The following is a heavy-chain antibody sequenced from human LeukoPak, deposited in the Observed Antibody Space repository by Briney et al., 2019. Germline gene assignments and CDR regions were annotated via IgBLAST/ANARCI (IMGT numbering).Heavy chain of an antibody. J-gene: IGHJ4*02. V-gene: IGHV4-39*01. CDR2: IYYSGST. Sequence: SETLSLTCTVSGGSISSSSYYWGWIRQPPGKGLEWIGSIYYSGSTYYSPSLKSRVTISVDTSKNQFSLKLSSVTAADTAVYYCARLRGRWLQPFDYWGQGTLVTVSS. D-gene: IGHD5-24*01. CDR1: GGSISSSSYY. CDR3: ARLRGRWLQPFDY.